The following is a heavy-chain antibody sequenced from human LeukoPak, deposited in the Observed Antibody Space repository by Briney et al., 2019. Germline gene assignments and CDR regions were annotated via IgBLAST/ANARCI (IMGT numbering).Heavy chain of an antibody. J-gene: IGHJ4*02. CDR2: IRYDGSNK. Sequence: GGSLRLSCAASGFTFSSYGMHWVRQAPGKGLEWVAFIRYDGSNKYYADSVKGRFTISRDNSKNTLYLQMNSLRAEDTAVYYCAKDGDYDFWSGYSALYYFDYWGQGTLVTVSS. CDR1: GFTFSSYG. D-gene: IGHD3-3*01. CDR3: AKDGDYDFWSGYSALYYFDY. V-gene: IGHV3-30*02.